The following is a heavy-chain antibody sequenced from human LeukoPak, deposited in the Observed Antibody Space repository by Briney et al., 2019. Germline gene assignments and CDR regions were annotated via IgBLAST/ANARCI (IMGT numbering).Heavy chain of an antibody. CDR3: ASGVGYYFDY. V-gene: IGHV3-30-3*01. J-gene: IGHJ4*02. Sequence: PGGSLRLSCAASGFTFSSYAMHWVRQAPGKGLEWVAVVSYDGSNKYYADSVKGRFTISRDNSKNTLYLQMNSLRAEDTAVYYCASGVGYYFDYWGQGTLVTVSS. CDR1: GFTFSSYA. CDR2: VSYDGSNK.